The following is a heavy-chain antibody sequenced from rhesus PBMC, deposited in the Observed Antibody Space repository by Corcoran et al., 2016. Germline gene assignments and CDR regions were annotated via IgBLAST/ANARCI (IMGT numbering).Heavy chain of an antibody. J-gene: IGHJ4*01. CDR3: ATRGEYSHVFDY. Sequence: QVQLQESGPGVVKPSETLSLTCAVSGGSISSGYDWSWIRQPPGKGLEWIGYIYGSSGSTNYNPSLKNRGTISKDASKNQCSLKLSSGTDADTAVYYCATRGEYSHVFDYWGQGVLVTVSS. CDR2: IYGSSGST. V-gene: IGHV4-76*01. D-gene: IGHD4-23*01. CDR1: GGSISSGYD.